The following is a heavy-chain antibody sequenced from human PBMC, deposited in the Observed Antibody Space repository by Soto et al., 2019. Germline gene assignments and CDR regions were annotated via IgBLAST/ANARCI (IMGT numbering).Heavy chain of an antibody. V-gene: IGHV4-59*01. Sequence: TLSLTCSVSGVSISSYFWSWIRQAPGRGLEWIGYTYHRGSTNYSPSLKSRVAISLDTSENQFSLKVNSVTAADTAVYYCARIGGYHGPLDYWGQGTPVTVSP. J-gene: IGHJ4*02. CDR1: GVSISSYF. D-gene: IGHD6-25*01. CDR2: TYHRGST. CDR3: ARIGGYHGPLDY.